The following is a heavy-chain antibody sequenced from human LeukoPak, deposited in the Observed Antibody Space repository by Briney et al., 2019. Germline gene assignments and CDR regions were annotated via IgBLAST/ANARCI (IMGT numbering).Heavy chain of an antibody. CDR1: GDSISIGSYY. V-gene: IGHV4-61*09. Sequence: SETLSLTCTVAGDSISIGSYYWSWILQPAGKGLEWIGHMNTTGYTNYNPSLKRRVTISVDTPNNQLSLRLRSVTDGDTAVYYCARDWHYWGQGTLVTVSS. J-gene: IGHJ4*02. CDR2: MNTTGYT. CDR3: ARDWHY.